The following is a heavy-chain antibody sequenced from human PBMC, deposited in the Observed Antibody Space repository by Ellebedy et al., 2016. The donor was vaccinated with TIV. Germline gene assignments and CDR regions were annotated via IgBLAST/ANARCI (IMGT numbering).Heavy chain of an antibody. J-gene: IGHJ4*02. D-gene: IGHD6-13*01. V-gene: IGHV1-2*02. CDR2: INPNSGGT. CDR3: ARGIVVTAAGSGFDY. CDR1: GYTFTGYY. Sequence: ASVQVSCKASGYTFTGYYMHWVRQAPGQGLEWMGWINPNSGGTNYAQKFQGRVTMTRDTSISTAYMELSRLRSDDTAVYYCARGIVVTAAGSGFDYWGQGTLVTVSS.